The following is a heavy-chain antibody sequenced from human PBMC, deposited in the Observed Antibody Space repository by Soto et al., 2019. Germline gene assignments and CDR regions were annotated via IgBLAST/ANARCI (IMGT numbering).Heavy chain of an antibody. J-gene: IGHJ6*02. D-gene: IGHD6-19*01. CDR1: GFAFSSDS. Sequence: GVSLRLSCAAAGFAFSSDSMNWVRHAPGKGLEWVSSIISSSSYIYYADSVKGRFTISRDNAKNSLYLQMNSLRAEDTAVYYCAREQWLVSYGMDVWGQGTTVTVSS. V-gene: IGHV3-21*01. CDR2: IISSSSYI. CDR3: AREQWLVSYGMDV.